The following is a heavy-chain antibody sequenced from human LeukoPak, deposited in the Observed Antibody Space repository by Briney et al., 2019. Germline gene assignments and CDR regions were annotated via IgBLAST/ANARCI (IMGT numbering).Heavy chain of an antibody. CDR2: INTYNGNT. J-gene: IGHJ4*02. D-gene: IGHD1-14*01. Sequence: GASVTVSFKASGYTFTNYDITWVRQAPGQGREWMGWINTYNGNTNYAQNLQGRVTITTDTSTSTAYMELRSLTSDDTAVYYCARGLGHRDYFHYWGQGTLVTVSS. CDR3: ARGLGHRDYFHY. CDR1: GYTFTNYD. V-gene: IGHV1-18*01.